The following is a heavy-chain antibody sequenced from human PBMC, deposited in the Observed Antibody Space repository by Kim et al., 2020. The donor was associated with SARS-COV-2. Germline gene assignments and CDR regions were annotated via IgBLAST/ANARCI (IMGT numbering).Heavy chain of an antibody. J-gene: IGHJ4*02. V-gene: IGHV1-3*01. CDR2: INAGNGDT. CDR1: GYTFTTYA. Sequence: ASVKVSCKASGYTFTTYAIHWVRQAPGQRLEWMGWINAGNGDTKSSQKFQGRVTFTRDTSARTAYVELSSLRSEDTAVYWCASSSRGYGYLFLDHWGQGSLVTVSS. CDR3: ASSSRGYGYLFLDH. D-gene: IGHD5-18*01.